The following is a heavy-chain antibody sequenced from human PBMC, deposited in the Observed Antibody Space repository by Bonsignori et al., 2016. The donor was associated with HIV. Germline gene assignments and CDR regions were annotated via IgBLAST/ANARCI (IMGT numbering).Heavy chain of an antibody. J-gene: IGHJ4*02. CDR1: GFTFSDYY. CDR3: ARDLYTYYYGSGSPVGY. V-gene: IGHV3-11*01. Sequence: SLKISCAASGFTFSDYYMSWIRQAPGKGLEWVSYISSSGSTIYYADSVKGRFTISRDNAKNSLYLQMNSLRAEDTAVYYCARDLYTYYYGSGSPVGYWGQGTLVTVSS. D-gene: IGHD3-10*01. CDR2: ISSSGSTI.